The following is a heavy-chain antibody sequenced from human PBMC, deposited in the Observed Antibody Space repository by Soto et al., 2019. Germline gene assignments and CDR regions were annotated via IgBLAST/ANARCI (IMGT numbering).Heavy chain of an antibody. CDR1: GFTFTRYS. CDR3: AREVDCSSTSCYKFGPNWFDP. J-gene: IGHJ5*02. Sequence: TGGSLRLSCAASGFTFTRYSMNWVRQAPGKGLEWVSSISSSSSYIYYADSVKGRFTISRDNAKNSLYLQMNSLRAEDTAVYYCAREVDCSSTSCYKFGPNWFDPWGQGTLVTVSS. V-gene: IGHV3-21*01. CDR2: ISSSSSYI. D-gene: IGHD2-2*02.